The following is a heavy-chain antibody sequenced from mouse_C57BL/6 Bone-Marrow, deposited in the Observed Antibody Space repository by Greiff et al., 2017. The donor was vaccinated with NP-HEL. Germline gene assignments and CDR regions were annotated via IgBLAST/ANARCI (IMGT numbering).Heavy chain of an antibody. Sequence: EVMLVESGGGLVQPGGSLKLSCAASGFTFSDYGMAWVRQAPRKGPEWVAFISNLAYSIYYADTVTGRFTISRENAKNTLYLEMSSLRAEETAMYYCARRNEDYFDYWGQGTTLTVSS. V-gene: IGHV5-15*04. J-gene: IGHJ2*01. CDR1: GFTFSDYG. CDR3: ARRNEDYFDY. CDR2: ISNLAYSI.